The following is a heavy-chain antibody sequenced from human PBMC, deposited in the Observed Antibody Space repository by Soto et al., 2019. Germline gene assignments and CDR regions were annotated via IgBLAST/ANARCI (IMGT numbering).Heavy chain of an antibody. V-gene: IGHV4-61*01. J-gene: IGHJ4*02. CDR3: ASYSSGWYDVSY. CDR2: IYCSGST. D-gene: IGHD6-19*01. Sequence: QVQLQESGPGLVKPSETLSLTCTVSGGSVSSGTYYWSWIRQPPGKGLEWVGYIYCSGSTNYHTSLKSRVTISVDTSKNHFSLKLSSVTAGDTAVYYCASYSSGWYDVSYWGQGTLVTVSS. CDR1: GGSVSSGTYY.